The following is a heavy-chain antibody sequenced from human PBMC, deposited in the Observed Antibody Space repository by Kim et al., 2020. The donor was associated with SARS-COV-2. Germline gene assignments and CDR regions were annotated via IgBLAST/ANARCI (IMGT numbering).Heavy chain of an antibody. J-gene: IGHJ4*02. D-gene: IGHD3-10*01. CDR3: ARDMSGYYGAGRVDY. CDR1: GYTFTSYG. CDR2: ISCYNDNT. Sequence: ASVKVSCKASGYTFTSYGVSWVRQAPGQGLEWMGWISCYNDNTDYAQELKGRVTMTTDASTSTVYMELRSLRSDDTAVYFCARDMSGYYGAGRVDYWGQG. V-gene: IGHV1-18*01.